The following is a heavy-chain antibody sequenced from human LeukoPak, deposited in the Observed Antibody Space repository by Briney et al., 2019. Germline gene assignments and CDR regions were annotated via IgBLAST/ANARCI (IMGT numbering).Heavy chain of an antibody. Sequence: GGSLRLSCAASGFTFSNHPMSWVRQAPGKGLQWVSAISAGGGSTHYADSVKGRFTISRDNSKNTLYLQMNSLRAEDTAVYYCAKDGFDYYDSSGYNYFDYWGREPWSPSPQ. D-gene: IGHD3-22*01. CDR2: ISAGGGST. CDR3: AKDGFDYYDSSGYNYFDY. CDR1: GFTFSNHP. V-gene: IGHV3-23*01. J-gene: IGHJ4*02.